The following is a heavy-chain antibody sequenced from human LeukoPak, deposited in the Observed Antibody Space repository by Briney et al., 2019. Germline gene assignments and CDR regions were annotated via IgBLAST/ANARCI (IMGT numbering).Heavy chain of an antibody. V-gene: IGHV1-69*04. D-gene: IGHD3-22*01. CDR2: IIPILGIA. CDR1: GGTFSSYA. J-gene: IGHJ4*02. Sequence: SVKVSCKASGGTFSSYAISWVRQAPGQALEWMGRIIPILGIANYAQKFQGRVTITADKSTSTAYMELSSLRSEDTAVYYCARADNYYDSSGYWIDYWGQGTLVTVSS. CDR3: ARADNYYDSSGYWIDY.